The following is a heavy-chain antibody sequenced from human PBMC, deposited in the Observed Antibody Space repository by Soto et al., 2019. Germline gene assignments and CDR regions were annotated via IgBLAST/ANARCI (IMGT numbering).Heavy chain of an antibody. CDR1: GYSFTSYW. V-gene: IGHV5-51*01. CDR2: IYPGDSDT. D-gene: IGHD4-17*01. CDR3: AMDLDYGGNSDLYAP. Sequence: GESLKISCKGSGYSFTSYWIGWVRQMPGKGLEWMGIIYPGDSDTRYSPSFQGQVIISADKSITTAYLQWSSLKPSDTAMYYSAMDLDYGGNSDLYAPWGQGTLVTVSS. J-gene: IGHJ5*02.